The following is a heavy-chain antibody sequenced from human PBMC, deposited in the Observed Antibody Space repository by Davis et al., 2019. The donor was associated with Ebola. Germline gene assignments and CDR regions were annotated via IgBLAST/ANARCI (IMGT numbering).Heavy chain of an antibody. CDR1: GGSISSYY. J-gene: IGHJ5*02. Sequence: PSETLSLTCTVSGGSISSYYWSWIRQPPGKGLEWIGYIYYSGSTNYNPSLKSRVTISVDTSKNQFSLKLSSVTAADTAVYYCARDNRLRFHPHFDPWGQGTLVTVSS. D-gene: IGHD3-3*01. CDR3: ARDNRLRFHPHFDP. V-gene: IGHV4-59*01. CDR2: IYYSGST.